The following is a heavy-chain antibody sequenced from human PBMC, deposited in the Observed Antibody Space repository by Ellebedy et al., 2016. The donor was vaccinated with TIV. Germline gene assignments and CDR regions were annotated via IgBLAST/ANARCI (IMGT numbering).Heavy chain of an antibody. Sequence: GESLKISCAASGFTFSSYAMSWVRQAPGKGLEWVSAISGSGGSTYYADSVKGRFTISRDNSKNTLYLQMNSLRAEDTAVYYCARDHYYDSSPRDMDVWGQGTTVTVSS. CDR1: GFTFSSYA. J-gene: IGHJ6*02. D-gene: IGHD3-22*01. CDR3: ARDHYYDSSPRDMDV. V-gene: IGHV3-23*01. CDR2: ISGSGGST.